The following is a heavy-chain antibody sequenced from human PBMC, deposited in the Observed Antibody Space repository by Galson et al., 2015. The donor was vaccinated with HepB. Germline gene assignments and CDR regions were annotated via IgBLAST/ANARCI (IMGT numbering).Heavy chain of an antibody. CDR2: INTYNGQT. J-gene: IGHJ4*02. D-gene: IGHD3-22*01. Sequence: SVKVSCKASGYTFDSYGLSWVRQAPGQGLEWMGWINTYNGQTNYAQKMQGRVTMTADTSTGTGYLELRTLRSDDTAVYYCARSDLVVIMPHYLAYWGQGTPVTVSS. CDR1: GYTFDSYG. V-gene: IGHV1-18*01. CDR3: ARSDLVVIMPHYLAY.